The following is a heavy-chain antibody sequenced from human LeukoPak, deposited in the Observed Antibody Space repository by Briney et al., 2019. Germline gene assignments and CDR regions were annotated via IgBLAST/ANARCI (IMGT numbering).Heavy chain of an antibody. CDR1: GGTFSSYA. CDR3: ARDSYDSSGYFSQDAFDI. CDR2: IIPIFGTA. D-gene: IGHD3-22*01. Sequence: SVKVSCKXSGGTFSSYAISWVRQAPGQGLEWMGGIIPIFGTANYAQKFQGRVTITTDESTSTAYMELSSLRSEDTAVYYCARDSYDSSGYFSQDAFDIWGQGTMVTVSS. J-gene: IGHJ3*02. V-gene: IGHV1-69*05.